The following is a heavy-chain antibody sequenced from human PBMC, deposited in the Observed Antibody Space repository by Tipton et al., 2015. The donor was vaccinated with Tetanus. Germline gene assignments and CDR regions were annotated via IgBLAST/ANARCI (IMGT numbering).Heavy chain of an antibody. D-gene: IGHD2-15*01. CDR1: GFIFSSYG. CDR3: AREADCSGGSCFSGDFDN. CDR2: SWYDGTDK. J-gene: IGHJ4*02. V-gene: IGHV3-33*01. Sequence: SLRLSCAASGFIFSSYGIHWVRQAPGKGLEWVAVSWYDGTDKYYADSVKGRFTISRDNPKNTLYLQMNSLRAEDTAVYYCAREADCSGGSCFSGDFDNWGQGTQVTASS.